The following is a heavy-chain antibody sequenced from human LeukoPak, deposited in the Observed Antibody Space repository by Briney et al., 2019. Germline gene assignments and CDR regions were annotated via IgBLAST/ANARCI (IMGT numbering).Heavy chain of an antibody. Sequence: SETLSLTCTVSGDSINNNNYYWGWIRQPPGKGLEWIGNIYYNGRTYYSPSLKSRGTISADTSNNQFSLKLSSVTAADTAVYYCARITDRTIFGEIMHGFDIWGQETPVPVSS. V-gene: IGHV4-39*01. CDR2: IYYNGRT. J-gene: IGHJ3*02. CDR3: ARITDRTIFGEIMHGFDI. CDR1: GDSINNNNYY. D-gene: IGHD3-3*01.